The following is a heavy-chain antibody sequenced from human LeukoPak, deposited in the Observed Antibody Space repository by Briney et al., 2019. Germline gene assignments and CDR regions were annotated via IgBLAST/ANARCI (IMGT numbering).Heavy chain of an antibody. D-gene: IGHD3-22*01. Sequence: ASVKVSCKVSGYTFTSFAIHWVRQAPGQRLEWMGWINAGNGNTKYSQKFQGRVTITRDTSASTANMELSSLRSEDTAVYYCARDTGLGRYYDSSGYYPAGRWFDPWGLGTLVTVSS. CDR2: INAGNGNT. J-gene: IGHJ5*02. CDR1: GYTFTSFA. V-gene: IGHV1-3*01. CDR3: ARDTGLGRYYDSSGYYPAGRWFDP.